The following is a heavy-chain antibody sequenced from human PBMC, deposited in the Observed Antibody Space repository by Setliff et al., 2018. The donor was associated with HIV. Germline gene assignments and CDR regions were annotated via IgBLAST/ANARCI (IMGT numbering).Heavy chain of an antibody. CDR3: ARSPRIGVAGEFEY. CDR2: IYYRGST. D-gene: IGHD6-19*01. CDR1: GGSISSSSYY. J-gene: IGHJ4*02. V-gene: IGHV4-39*01. Sequence: PSETLSLTCTVSGGSISSSSYYWGWIRQPPGKGLEWIGSIYYRGSTYYNPSLKSRVTISVDTSKNQFSLKLNSVTAADTAVYYCARSPRIGVAGEFEYWGQGTLVTVSS.